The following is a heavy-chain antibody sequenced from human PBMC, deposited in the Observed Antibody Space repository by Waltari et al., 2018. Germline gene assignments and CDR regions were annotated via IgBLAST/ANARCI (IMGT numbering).Heavy chain of an antibody. D-gene: IGHD2-21*01. Sequence: QVQLVQSGAEVKKPGASVQVPCKASGYPFTGYYMHWVRQAPGQGLEWMGWINPNSGGTNYAQKFQGRVTMTRDTSISADYMELSRLRSDDTAVYYCARENHLDCGGDCYGYWGQGTLVTVSS. CDR1: GYPFTGYY. J-gene: IGHJ4*02. V-gene: IGHV1-2*02. CDR2: INPNSGGT. CDR3: ARENHLDCGGDCYGY.